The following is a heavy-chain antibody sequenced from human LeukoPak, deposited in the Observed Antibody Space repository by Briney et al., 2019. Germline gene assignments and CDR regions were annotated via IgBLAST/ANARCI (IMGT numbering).Heavy chain of an antibody. Sequence: PGGSLRLSCAASGFTFSSYWMSWVRQAPGKGLEWVSVISASGVTTYYADSVKGRFTISRDNSKNTLYLQMNNLRAEDTAVYYCAKTAMVLRDAFDIWGQGTMVTISS. V-gene: IGHV3-23*01. D-gene: IGHD5-18*01. CDR3: AKTAMVLRDAFDI. CDR1: GFTFSSYW. CDR2: ISASGVTT. J-gene: IGHJ3*02.